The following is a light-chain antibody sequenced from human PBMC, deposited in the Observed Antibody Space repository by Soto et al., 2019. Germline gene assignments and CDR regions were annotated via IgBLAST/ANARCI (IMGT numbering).Light chain of an antibody. Sequence: DIQMTQSPSSLSASVGDRLTITCRASQGISNYVDWDQQKPGKVPKLLIYATSTLQSGVPSRFSGSGSGTDFTLTISSLQPEDVATYYCQKYNTAPWTFGQGTKVEIK. CDR2: ATS. J-gene: IGKJ1*01. CDR1: QGISNY. V-gene: IGKV1-27*01. CDR3: QKYNTAPWT.